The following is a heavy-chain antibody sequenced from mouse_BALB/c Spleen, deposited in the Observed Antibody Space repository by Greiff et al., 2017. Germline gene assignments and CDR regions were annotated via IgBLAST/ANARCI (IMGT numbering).Heavy chain of an antibody. CDR2: ISYSCST. J-gene: IGHJ2*01. Sequence: EVQLQESGPGLVKPSQSLSLTCTVTGYSITSDYAWNWIRQFPGNKLEWMGYISYSCSTSYNPSLKSRISITRDTSKNQFFLQLNSVTTEDTATYYCARNFDYWGQGTTLTVSS. V-gene: IGHV3-2*02. CDR1: GYSITSDYA. CDR3: ARNFDY.